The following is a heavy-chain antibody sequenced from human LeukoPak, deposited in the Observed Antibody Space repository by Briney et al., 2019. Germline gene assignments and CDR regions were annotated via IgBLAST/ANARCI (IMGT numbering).Heavy chain of an antibody. Sequence: KTSETLSLTCTVSGGSISSYYWSWIRQPPGKGLEWIGYIYYSGSTNYNPSLKSRVTISVDTSKNQFSLKLSSVTAADTAVYYCARDYLVYDSSGWSAFDIWGQGTMVTVSS. V-gene: IGHV4-59*01. D-gene: IGHD3-22*01. CDR3: ARDYLVYDSSGWSAFDI. CDR2: IYYSGST. J-gene: IGHJ3*02. CDR1: GGSISSYY.